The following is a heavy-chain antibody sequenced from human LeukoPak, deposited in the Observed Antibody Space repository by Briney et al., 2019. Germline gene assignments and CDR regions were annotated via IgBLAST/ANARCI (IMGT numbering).Heavy chain of an antibody. CDR3: ARERRIVGATKARHFDY. CDR2: IYYSGST. D-gene: IGHD1-26*01. CDR1: GGSISSGDYY. Sequence: SQTLSLTCTVSGGSISSGDYYWSWIRQPPGKGLEWIGYIYYSGSTYYNPSLKSRVTISVDTSKNQFSLKLSSVTAADTAVYYCARERRIVGATKARHFDYWGQGTLVTVSS. J-gene: IGHJ4*02. V-gene: IGHV4-30-4*01.